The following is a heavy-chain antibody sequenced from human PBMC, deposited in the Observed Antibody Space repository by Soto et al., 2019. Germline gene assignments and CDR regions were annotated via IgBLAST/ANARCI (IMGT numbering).Heavy chain of an antibody. J-gene: IGHJ5*02. CDR2: ISHSGST. Sequence: PSETLSLTCAVSGGSISSGGYSWSWIRQPPGKGLEWIGYISHSGSTYYNPSLKSRVTISVDRSKNRFSLKLSSVTAADTAVYYCARWFDRRGQGTLVTVSS. V-gene: IGHV4-30-2*01. CDR1: GGSISSGGYS. CDR3: ARWFDR.